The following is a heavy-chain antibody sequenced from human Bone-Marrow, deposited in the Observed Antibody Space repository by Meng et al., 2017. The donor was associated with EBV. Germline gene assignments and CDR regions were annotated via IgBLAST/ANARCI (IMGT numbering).Heavy chain of an antibody. CDR1: GGTFRSDA. Sequence: QVRLVQLGAEGKKPGSSGKVSCKTSGGTFRSDAISWVRQAPGQGLEWMGGLIPMSDAPHYAQKFQGRVTITADESTSTHYMDLSGLRSEDTAVYYCASESGRGFTPDYWGQGTLVTVSS. D-gene: IGHD3-10*01. V-gene: IGHV1-69*01. J-gene: IGHJ4*02. CDR2: LIPMSDAP. CDR3: ASESGRGFTPDY.